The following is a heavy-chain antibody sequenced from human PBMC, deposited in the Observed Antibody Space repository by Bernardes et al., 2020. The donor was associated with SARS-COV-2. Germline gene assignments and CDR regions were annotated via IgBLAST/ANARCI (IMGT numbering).Heavy chain of an antibody. CDR2: ISGDTDDT. D-gene: IGHD2-21*02. CDR3: AKDYCGGDCDFFDC. Sequence: GGSLRLSFAASGFTLSSYAMSWVRQAPGKGLEWVSGISGDTDDTYYAASVKGRFTVSRDNSLNTLFLQMNSLRAEDTAVYYCAKDYCGGDCDFFDCWGQGTLVSVSS. J-gene: IGHJ4*02. CDR1: GFTLSSYA. V-gene: IGHV3-23*01.